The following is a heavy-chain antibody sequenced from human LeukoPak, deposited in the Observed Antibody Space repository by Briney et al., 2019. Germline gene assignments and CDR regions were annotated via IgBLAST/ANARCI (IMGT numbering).Heavy chain of an antibody. D-gene: IGHD1-26*01. CDR2: ISAYNGNT. CDR3: ARFSIWEGKYYFDY. Sequence: ASVKVSCKASGGTFSSYAISWVRQAPGQGLEWMGWISAYNGNTNYAQKLQGRVTMTTDTSTSTAYMELRSLRSDDTAVYYCARFSIWEGKYYFDYWGQGTLVTVSS. J-gene: IGHJ4*02. CDR1: GGTFSSYA. V-gene: IGHV1-18*01.